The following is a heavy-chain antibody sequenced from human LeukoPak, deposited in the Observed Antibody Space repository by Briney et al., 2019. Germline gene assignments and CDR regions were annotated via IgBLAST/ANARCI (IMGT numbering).Heavy chain of an antibody. J-gene: IGHJ4*02. CDR3: ARDRGPAAAIFDY. CDR2: IYHSGST. CDR1: GYSISSGYY. D-gene: IGHD2-2*01. V-gene: IGHV4-38-2*02. Sequence: SETLSLTCTVSGYSISSGYYWGWIRQPPGKGLEWIGSIYHSGSTYYNPSLKSRVTISVDTSRNQFSLKLSSVTAADTAVYYCARDRGPAAAIFDYWGQGTLVTVSS.